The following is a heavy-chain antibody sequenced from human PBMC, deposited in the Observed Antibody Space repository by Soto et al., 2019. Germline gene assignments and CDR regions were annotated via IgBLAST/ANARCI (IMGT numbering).Heavy chain of an antibody. CDR2: INSDGSST. CDR3: ARGRGGDPNWFDP. CDR1: GFTFSSYW. D-gene: IGHD3-16*01. Sequence: GGSLRLSCAASGFTFSSYWMHWVRQAPGKGLEWVSRINSDGSSTSYADSVKGRFTISRDNAKNTLYLQMNSLRAEDTAVYYCARGRGGDPNWFDPWGQGTLVTVSS. J-gene: IGHJ5*02. V-gene: IGHV3-74*01.